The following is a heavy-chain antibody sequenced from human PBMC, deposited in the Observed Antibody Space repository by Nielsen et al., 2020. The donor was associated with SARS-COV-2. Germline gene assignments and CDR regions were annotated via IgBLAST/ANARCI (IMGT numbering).Heavy chain of an antibody. D-gene: IGHD6-13*01. Sequence: GGSLRLSCAASGFTFSSYGMHWVRQAPGEGLEWVAVISYDGSNKYYADSVKGRFTISRDNSKNTLYLQMNSLRAEDTAVYYCATPFSGSSWTPPRETGAFDIWGQGTMVTVSS. CDR3: ATPFSGSSWTPPRETGAFDI. CDR2: ISYDGSNK. J-gene: IGHJ3*02. CDR1: GFTFSSYG. V-gene: IGHV3-30*03.